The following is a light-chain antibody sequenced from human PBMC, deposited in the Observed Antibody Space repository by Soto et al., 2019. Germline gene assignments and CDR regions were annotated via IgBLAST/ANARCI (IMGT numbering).Light chain of an antibody. V-gene: IGKV3-11*01. CDR3: QQRSSWPLT. Sequence: EIVLTQSPAPLSLSPGARVTLSCRASQTLGNYLAWYQQKPGQPPRLLIYDAYARATGIPARFSGSGSGTDFTLTISSLETEDFGIYYCQQRSSWPLTFGGGTKVE. J-gene: IGKJ4*01. CDR2: DAY. CDR1: QTLGNY.